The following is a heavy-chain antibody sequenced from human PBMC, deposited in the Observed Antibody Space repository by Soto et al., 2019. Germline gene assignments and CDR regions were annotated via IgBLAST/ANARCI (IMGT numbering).Heavy chain of an antibody. CDR2: ISVSGGST. CDR3: ASNTRYDPPDY. J-gene: IGHJ4*02. V-gene: IGHV3-23*01. D-gene: IGHD3-16*01. CDR1: GFTFSSYA. Sequence: GGSLRLSCAASGFTFSSYAMSWVRQAPGKGLAWVSGISVSGGSTYYADSVKGRFTISRDNSKNTLYLQMNSLRAEDTAVYNYASNTRYDPPDYWGQGTLVTVSS.